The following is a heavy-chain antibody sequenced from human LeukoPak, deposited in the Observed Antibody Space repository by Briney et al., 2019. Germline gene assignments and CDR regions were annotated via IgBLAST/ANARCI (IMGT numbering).Heavy chain of an antibody. CDR3: AREGIARPAKYSSSSLAFDI. Sequence: SETLSLTCTVSGGSISSYHWSWIRQPPGKGLEWIGYIYYSGSTNYNPSLKSRVTISADTSKNQFSLKLSSVTAADTAVYYCAREGIARPAKYSSSSLAFDIWGQGTMVTVSS. CDR2: IYYSGST. V-gene: IGHV4-59*01. D-gene: IGHD6-6*01. J-gene: IGHJ3*02. CDR1: GGSISSYH.